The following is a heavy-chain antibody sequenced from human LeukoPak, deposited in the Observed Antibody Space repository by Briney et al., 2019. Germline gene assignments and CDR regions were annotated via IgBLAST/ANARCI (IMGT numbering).Heavy chain of an antibody. CDR1: GGTFSSYA. V-gene: IGHV1-69*04. CDR3: AREGIDYYYDSSGPRPY. Sequence: ASVKVSCKASGGTFSSYAIIWVRQAPGQGLEWMGRIIPILGIANYAQKFQGRVTITADKSTSTAYMELSSLRSEDTAVYYCAREGIDYYYDSSGPRPYWGQGTLVTVSS. D-gene: IGHD3-22*01. CDR2: IIPILGIA. J-gene: IGHJ4*02.